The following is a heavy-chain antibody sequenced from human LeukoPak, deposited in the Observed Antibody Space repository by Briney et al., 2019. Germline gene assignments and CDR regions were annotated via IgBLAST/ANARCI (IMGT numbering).Heavy chain of an antibody. CDR2: ISYSGST. CDR3: ARDKHTTSCTGGRYYPYYFDS. CDR1: GGSINSF. V-gene: IGHV4-59*01. D-gene: IGHD2-8*02. Sequence: PSETLSLTCTVSGGSINSFWSWIRQPPDKGLEFIGYISYSGSTNYNPSLKSRLTMSVDTAKNQVSLNLTSVTAADTAVYYCARDKHTTSCTGGRYYPYYFDSWGQGTLVTVSS. J-gene: IGHJ4*02.